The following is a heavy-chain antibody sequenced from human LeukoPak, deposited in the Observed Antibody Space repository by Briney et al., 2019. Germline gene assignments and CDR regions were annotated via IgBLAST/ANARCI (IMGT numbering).Heavy chain of an antibody. CDR1: GYTFTGYY. J-gene: IGHJ4*02. Sequence: ASVKVSCKASGYTFTGYYMHWVRQAPGQGLEWMGWINPNSGGTNYAQKFQGRVTMTRDTSIRTAYMELCRLRSDDTAMYYCARYYIEGRCFDYWGQGTLVTVSS. V-gene: IGHV1-2*02. D-gene: IGHD3-10*01. CDR3: ARYYIEGRCFDY. CDR2: INPNSGGT.